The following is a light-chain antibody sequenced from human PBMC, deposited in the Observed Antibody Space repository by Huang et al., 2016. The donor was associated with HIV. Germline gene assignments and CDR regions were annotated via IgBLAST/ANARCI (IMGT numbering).Light chain of an antibody. Sequence: DIQMTQSPSTLSASVGARVTITCRDSQSISYWLALYQQKSGKAPKLLIFESSKLQSGVPSRVRGSRSGRDFTLTISSLQPDDFATYYCQQYNSHPGTFGQGTKVEVK. CDR3: QQYNSHPGT. J-gene: IGKJ1*01. CDR2: ESS. CDR1: QSISYW. V-gene: IGKV1-5*03.